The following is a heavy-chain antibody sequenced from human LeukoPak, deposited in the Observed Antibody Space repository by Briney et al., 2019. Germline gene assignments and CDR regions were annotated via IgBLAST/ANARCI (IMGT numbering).Heavy chain of an antibody. V-gene: IGHV3-49*04. D-gene: IGHD3-9*01. CDR1: GFTFGDYA. CDR2: IRSKAYGGTT. CDR3: TRGGYGRYFDWLFPSYYYYMDV. J-gene: IGHJ6*03. Sequence: GGSLRLSCTASGFTFGDYAMSWVRQAPGKGLEWVGFIRSKAYGGTTEYAASVKGRFTISRDDSKSIAYLQMNSLKTEDTAVYYCTRGGYGRYFDWLFPSYYYYMDVWGKGTTVTISS.